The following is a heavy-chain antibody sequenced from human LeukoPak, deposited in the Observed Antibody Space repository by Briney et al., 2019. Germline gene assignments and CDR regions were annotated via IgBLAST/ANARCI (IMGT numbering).Heavy chain of an antibody. D-gene: IGHD3-10*01. CDR1: GFTFSDHY. Sequence: GGSLRLSCAVSGFTFSDHYMDWVRQAPGKGLEWIGRSRNEGHSYSTDFAASVRGRASLSRGHSRNSLYLQINSLRTDDTAVYYCVALLRGIGYWGQRTLVTVSS. CDR3: VALLRGIGY. J-gene: IGHJ4*02. V-gene: IGHV3-72*01. CDR2: SRNEGHSYST.